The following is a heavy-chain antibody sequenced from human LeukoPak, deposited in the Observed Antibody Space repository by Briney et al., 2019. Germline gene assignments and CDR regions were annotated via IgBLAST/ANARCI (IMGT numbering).Heavy chain of an antibody. V-gene: IGHV3-11*04. CDR2: ISSSGSTI. CDR1: GFTFSDYY. D-gene: IGHD6-19*01. J-gene: IGHJ6*02. CDR3: ARVYSSGWPAYYYYGMDV. Sequence: PGGSLRLSCAASGFTFSDYYMSWIRQAPGKGLEWVSYISSSGSTIYYADSVKGRFTISRDNAKNSLYLQMNSLRAADTAVYYCARVYSSGWPAYYYYGMDVWGQGTTVTVSS.